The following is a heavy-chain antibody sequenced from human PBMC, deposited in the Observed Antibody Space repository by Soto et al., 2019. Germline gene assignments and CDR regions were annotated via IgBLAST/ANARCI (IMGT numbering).Heavy chain of an antibody. D-gene: IGHD3-22*01. Sequence: PSETLSLTCTVSGGSISSSSYYWGWIRQAPGKGLEWLSAISTSGGGTYYADSVKGRFTISRDNSKNTLYLQMNSLRAEDTAVYYCAKFSRSSYYDSSGYHWGQGTLVTVSS. CDR3: AKFSRSSYYDSSGYH. V-gene: IGHV3-23*01. J-gene: IGHJ4*02. CDR1: GGSISSSSYY. CDR2: ISTSGGGT.